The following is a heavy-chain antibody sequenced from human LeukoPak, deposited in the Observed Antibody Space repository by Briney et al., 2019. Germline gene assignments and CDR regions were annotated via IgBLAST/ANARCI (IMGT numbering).Heavy chain of an antibody. D-gene: IGHD2-21*01. J-gene: IGHJ4*02. CDR2: INQDGSEK. Sequence: GGSLRLSCEASGFTLSYYWMSWVRQAPGKGLEWVANINQDGSEKYFVDSVKGRFTISRDDARNSVFLQMDSLRVDDTAVYYCARWVSQYYFDYWGQGTHVTVSS. V-gene: IGHV3-7*01. CDR3: ARWVSQYYFDY. CDR1: GFTLSYYW.